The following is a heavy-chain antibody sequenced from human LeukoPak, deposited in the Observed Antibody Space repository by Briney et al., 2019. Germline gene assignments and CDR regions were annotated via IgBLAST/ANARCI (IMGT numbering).Heavy chain of an antibody. CDR3: TKVIRNYDMAFDY. V-gene: IGHV3-23*01. CDR1: GFAFSNYA. D-gene: IGHD3-9*01. Sequence: GGSLRLSCATSGFAFSNYAMSWVRQAPGKGLEWVSSIGGNDGKTYYRDSVKGRFTISRDNSKNTLYLQVNSLRAEDTAVYHCTKVIRNYDMAFDYWGQGTLVTVSS. J-gene: IGHJ4*02. CDR2: IGGNDGKT.